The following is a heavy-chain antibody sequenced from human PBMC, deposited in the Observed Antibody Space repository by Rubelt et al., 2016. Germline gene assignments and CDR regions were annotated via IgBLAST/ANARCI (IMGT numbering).Heavy chain of an antibody. CDR1: GFTFSSYL. CDR3: AKEGIVDNGSGMDV. CDR2: IRYDGSNK. V-gene: IGHV3-30*02. D-gene: IGHD2-21*01. Sequence: VQLVEYGGGLVQPGGSLRLSCSASGFTFSSYLMHWARQAPGKGLEWVAFIRYDGSNKYYADSVKGRFTISRDNSKNTLYLQMNSLRTEDTGVYYCAKEGIVDNGSGMDVWGQGTTVTVSS. J-gene: IGHJ6*02.